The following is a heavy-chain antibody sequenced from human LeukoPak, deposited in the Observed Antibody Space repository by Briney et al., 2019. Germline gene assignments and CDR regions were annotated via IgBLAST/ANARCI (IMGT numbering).Heavy chain of an antibody. CDR1: GFTFDDYA. D-gene: IGHD3-3*01. Sequence: GGSLTLSCAASGFTFDDYAMHWVRQAPGKGLEWVSLISWDGGSTYYADSVKGRFTISRDNSKNSLYLQMNSLRAEDTALYYCAKDRRPYYDFWSGYYQIDYWGQGTLVTVSS. CDR2: ISWDGGST. CDR3: AKDRRPYYDFWSGYYQIDY. V-gene: IGHV3-43D*03. J-gene: IGHJ4*02.